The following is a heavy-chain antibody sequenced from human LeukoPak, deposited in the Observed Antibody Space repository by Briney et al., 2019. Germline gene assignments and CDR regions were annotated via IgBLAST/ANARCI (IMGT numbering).Heavy chain of an antibody. J-gene: IGHJ4*02. CDR1: GFTFDNYA. Sequence: GGSLRLSCAASGFTFDNYAMSWVRQAPGKGLEWVSAISSSGSSSYHADSVKGRFTISRDNSKNTLYLQMNSLRVEDTAVYYCAKDGWITGTTYFDCWGQGTLVTVS. V-gene: IGHV3-23*01. CDR3: AKDGWITGTTYFDC. CDR2: ISSSGSSS. D-gene: IGHD1-7*01.